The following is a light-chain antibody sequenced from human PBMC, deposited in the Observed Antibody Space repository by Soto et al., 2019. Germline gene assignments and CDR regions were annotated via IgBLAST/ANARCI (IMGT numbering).Light chain of an antibody. CDR1: GSDIGAYNY. CDR3: SSFTTSYFYV. CDR2: GVT. J-gene: IGLJ1*01. Sequence: QSVLTQPASVSGSPGQSITISCTGRGSDIGAYNYVSWYQQHPGKAPKLLIHGVTRRPSGVSSRFSASKSAYTASLTISGLQAENEATYYCSSFTTSYFYVFGPGTKLTVL. V-gene: IGLV2-14*01.